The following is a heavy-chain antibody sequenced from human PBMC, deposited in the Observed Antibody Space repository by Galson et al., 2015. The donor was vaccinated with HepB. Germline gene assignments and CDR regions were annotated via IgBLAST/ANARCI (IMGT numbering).Heavy chain of an antibody. J-gene: IGHJ3*02. CDR1: GFTFSTYA. CDR2: INDSGDSI. Sequence: SLRLSCAASGFTFSTYAMSWVRQAPGKGLEWVSGINDSGDSIYYADSVKGRFTISRDNSKNTLYLQMNSLRAEDTALYYCAKRFSSGWYPGPFDMWGQGTMVTVSS. CDR3: AKRFSSGWYPGPFDM. D-gene: IGHD6-19*01. V-gene: IGHV3-23*01.